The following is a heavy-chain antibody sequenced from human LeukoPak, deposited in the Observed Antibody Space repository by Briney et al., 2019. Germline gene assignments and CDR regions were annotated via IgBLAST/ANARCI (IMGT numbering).Heavy chain of an antibody. CDR1: GFTVSDAW. CDR3: ATYTHWVAGDV. Sequence: GGSLRLFCAASGFTVSDAWMSSVRQAPGKGLEWVANMNQDGSAKGYVDSVKARFTISRDNARNSLYLQMSSLRPEDTAVYYCATYTHWVAGDVWGQGTLVTVSS. J-gene: IGHJ4*02. D-gene: IGHD3-16*01. V-gene: IGHV3-7*01. CDR2: MNQDGSAK.